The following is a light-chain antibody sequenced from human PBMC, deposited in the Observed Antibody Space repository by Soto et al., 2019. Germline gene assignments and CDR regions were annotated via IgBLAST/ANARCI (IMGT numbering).Light chain of an antibody. V-gene: IGLV6-57*03. CDR1: SGSIASNY. J-gene: IGLJ3*02. Sequence: NFVLTQPHSVSESPGKTVTISCTRSSGSIASNYVQWYQQRPGSAPTTVIYEDNQRPSAVPDRFSGSIDSSSNSASLTISGLKTEDEADYYCQSYDGRIWVFGGGTKLTVL. CDR3: QSYDGRIWV. CDR2: EDN.